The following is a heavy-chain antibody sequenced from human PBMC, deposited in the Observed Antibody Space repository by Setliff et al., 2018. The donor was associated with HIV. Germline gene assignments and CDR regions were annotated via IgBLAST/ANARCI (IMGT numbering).Heavy chain of an antibody. Sequence: PSETLSLTCAVSGYSISSDYYWGWIRQPPGKGLEWIGSVYDSGSTYYNPSLKSRVTISLDTSKKQFSLKLSSVTAADTAVYYCARARITIFGVPIIPDAFDIWGQGTMVTVSS. D-gene: IGHD3-3*01. J-gene: IGHJ3*02. CDR2: VYDSGST. CDR3: ARARITIFGVPIIPDAFDI. CDR1: GYSISSDYY. V-gene: IGHV4-38-2*01.